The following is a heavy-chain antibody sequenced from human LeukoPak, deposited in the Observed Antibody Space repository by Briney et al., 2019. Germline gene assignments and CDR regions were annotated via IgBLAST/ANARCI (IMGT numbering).Heavy chain of an antibody. CDR2: INPNSGGT. CDR3: ARDGPDYHYYYMDV. V-gene: IGHV1-2*02. CDR1: GYTFTGYY. J-gene: IGHJ6*03. Sequence: ASVKVSCKASGYTFTGYYMHWVRQAPGQGLEWMGWINPNSGGTNYAQKFQGRVTMTRDTSISTAYMELSRLRSDDTAVYYCARDGPDYHYYYMDVWGKGTTVTVSS.